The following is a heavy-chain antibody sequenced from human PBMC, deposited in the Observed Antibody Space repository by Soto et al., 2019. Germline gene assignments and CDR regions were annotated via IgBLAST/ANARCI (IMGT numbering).Heavy chain of an antibody. CDR3: AKNIGGFSGYANFDY. V-gene: IGHV3-23*01. Sequence: EVQLLESGGDLVQPGGSLRLSCVASGFTFSNDDLSWVRQASGKGLEWVSAITAGGFNTYYADYVKGRFTNSRDNSKNTLYLQMNSLRAEDTAVYYCAKNIGGFSGYANFDYWGQGTLVTVSS. D-gene: IGHD5-12*01. CDR1: GFTFSNDD. CDR2: ITAGGFNT. J-gene: IGHJ4*02.